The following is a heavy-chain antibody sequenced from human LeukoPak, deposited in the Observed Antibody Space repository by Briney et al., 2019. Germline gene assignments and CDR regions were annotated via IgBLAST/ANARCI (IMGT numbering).Heavy chain of an antibody. D-gene: IGHD4-17*01. J-gene: IGHJ6*03. V-gene: IGHV3-43D*04. CDR2: ISWDGGST. Sequence: GGSLRLSCAASGFTFDDYAMHWVRQAPGKGLEWVSLISWDGGSTYYADSVKGRFTISRDNSKNSLYLQMNSLRAEDTALYYCAKGDYGVHYYYCYMDVWGKGTTVTVSS. CDR3: AKGDYGVHYYYCYMDV. CDR1: GFTFDDYA.